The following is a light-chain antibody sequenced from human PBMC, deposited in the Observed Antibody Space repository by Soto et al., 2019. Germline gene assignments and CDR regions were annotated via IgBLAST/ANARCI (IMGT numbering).Light chain of an antibody. CDR1: QSVSNY. J-gene: IGKJ1*01. CDR3: QKRSNWPLT. CDR2: DAS. V-gene: IGKV3-11*01. Sequence: ELVLTQSPATLSLYPGERATLSCRASQSVSNYLSCSQQKPGHAPRLLSYDASNRATGIPSRFSGSGSGPDCTLTISRLETQDFAVYYCQKRSNWPLTFGHGTQVEIK.